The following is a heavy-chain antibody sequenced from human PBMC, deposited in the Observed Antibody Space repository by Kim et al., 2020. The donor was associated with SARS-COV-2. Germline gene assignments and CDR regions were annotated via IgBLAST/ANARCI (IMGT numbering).Heavy chain of an antibody. V-gene: IGHV4-61*01. Sequence: SETLSLTCTVSGGSVSSGSYFWSWIRQPPGKGLEWIGYIYYSGNTNYNPSLKCRVTMSVDTSKNQFSLKLRSVTAADTAVYYCARAPNDFWSGYPYCFDYWGQGTLVTVSS. J-gene: IGHJ4*02. CDR1: GGSVSSGSYF. D-gene: IGHD3-3*01. CDR2: IYYSGNT. CDR3: ARAPNDFWSGYPYCFDY.